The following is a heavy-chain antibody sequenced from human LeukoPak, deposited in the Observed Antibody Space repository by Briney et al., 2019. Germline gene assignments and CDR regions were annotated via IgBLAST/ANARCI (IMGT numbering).Heavy chain of an antibody. Sequence: GASVKVSCKASGYTFTCYYMHWVRQAPGQGREWMGRINPNSGGTNYAQKFQGRVTMTRDTSISTAYMELSRLRSDDTAVYYCARDLAMVVDYYYYYMDVWGKGTTVTVSS. CDR3: ARDLAMVVDYYYYYMDV. J-gene: IGHJ6*03. V-gene: IGHV1-2*06. D-gene: IGHD2-15*01. CDR2: INPNSGGT. CDR1: GYTFTCYY.